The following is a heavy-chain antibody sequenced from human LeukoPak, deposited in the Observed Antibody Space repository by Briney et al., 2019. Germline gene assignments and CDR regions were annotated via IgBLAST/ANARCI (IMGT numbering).Heavy chain of an antibody. CDR3: ARGAAAGTIDYYYYMDA. CDR1: GFTFSSYS. Sequence: GGSLRLSCAASGFTFSSYSMNWVRQAPGKGLEWVSYISSSSSTIYYADSVKGRFTISRDNAKNSLYLQMNSLRAEDTAVYYCARGAAAGTIDYYYYMDAWGKGTTVTVSS. CDR2: ISSSSSTI. J-gene: IGHJ6*03. D-gene: IGHD6-13*01. V-gene: IGHV3-48*04.